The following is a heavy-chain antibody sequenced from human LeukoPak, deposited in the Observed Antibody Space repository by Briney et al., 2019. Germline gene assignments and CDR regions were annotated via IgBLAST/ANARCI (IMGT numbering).Heavy chain of an antibody. CDR1: GGTFSSYA. J-gene: IGHJ4*02. Sequence: ASVRVSCKASGGTFSSYAISWVRQAPGQGLEWMGWISAYTSNTNYAQKFQGRVTMTTDTSTNTGYMELRRLRSDDTAVYYCARLVPEMATNEDFWGRGTLVPVSS. CDR2: ISAYTSNT. D-gene: IGHD5-24*01. V-gene: IGHV1-18*01. CDR3: ARLVPEMATNEDF.